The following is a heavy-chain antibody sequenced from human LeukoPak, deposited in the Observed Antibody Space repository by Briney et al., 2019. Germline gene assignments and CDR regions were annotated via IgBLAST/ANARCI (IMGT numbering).Heavy chain of an antibody. CDR1: GYTFTSYG. CDR3: ARDKEGYYDSSGSSNFDY. D-gene: IGHD3-22*01. J-gene: IGHJ4*02. V-gene: IGHV1-18*01. CDR2: ISAYNGNT. Sequence: ASVKVSCKASGYTFTSYGIGWVRQAPGQGLEWMGWISAYNGNTNYAQKLQGRVTMTTDTSTSTAYMELRSLRSDDTAVYYCARDKEGYYDSSGSSNFDYWGQGALVTVSS.